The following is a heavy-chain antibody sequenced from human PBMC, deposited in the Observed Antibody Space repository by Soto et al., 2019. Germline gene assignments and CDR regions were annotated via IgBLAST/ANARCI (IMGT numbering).Heavy chain of an antibody. D-gene: IGHD2-2*01. CDR2: IIPIFGTA. V-gene: IGHV1-69*13. CDR1: GYTFTSYA. J-gene: IGHJ6*02. CDR3: ARDDCISNRCYEGRTWDYTMDV. Sequence: GASVKVSCKASGYTFTSYAISWVRQAPGQGLEWMGGIIPIFGTANYAQKFQGRVTITADESTSTAYMELSSLRSEDTAVYYCARDDCISNRCYEGRTWDYTMDVWGQGTTVTVS.